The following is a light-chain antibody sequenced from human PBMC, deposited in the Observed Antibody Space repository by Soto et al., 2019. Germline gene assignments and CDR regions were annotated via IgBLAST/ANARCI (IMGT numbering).Light chain of an antibody. J-gene: IGKJ4*01. V-gene: IGKV3-11*01. CDR2: DAS. CDR1: QSVSSY. CDR3: QQRSNWPLT. Sequence: EIVLTQSPSTVSLSPGERATLSCRASQSVSSYLAWYQQKPGQAPRLLIYDASNMATGIPARFSGSGSGTDFTLTISSLQPEDFAVYYCQQRSNWPLTFGGGTKVDIK.